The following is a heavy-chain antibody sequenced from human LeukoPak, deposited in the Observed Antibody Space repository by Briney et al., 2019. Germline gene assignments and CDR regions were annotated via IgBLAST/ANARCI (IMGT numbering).Heavy chain of an antibody. Sequence: GGSLRLSCAASGSTFSSYAMSWVRQAPGKGLEWVSAISGSGGSTYYADSVKGRFTISRDNSKNTLYLQMNSLRAEDTAVYYCAKGGAAAGILHAFDIWGQGTMVTVSS. CDR2: ISGSGGST. J-gene: IGHJ3*02. CDR3: AKGGAAAGILHAFDI. D-gene: IGHD6-13*01. CDR1: GSTFSSYA. V-gene: IGHV3-23*01.